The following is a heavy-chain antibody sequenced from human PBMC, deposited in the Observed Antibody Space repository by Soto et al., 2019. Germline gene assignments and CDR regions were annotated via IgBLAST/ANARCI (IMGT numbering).Heavy chain of an antibody. CDR1: GYTFRTYA. D-gene: IGHD6-25*01. V-gene: IGHV3-48*01. Sequence: PGGSLRLSCATSGYTFRTYAMNWVRQAPGKGLEWISYINSGSNEIYYADSVRGRFTISRDNAANSLFLQMNSLRAEDTAVYYCARRFSLTAADENAFDIWGQGTMVTVSS. CDR3: ARRFSLTAADENAFDI. CDR2: INSGSNEI. J-gene: IGHJ3*02.